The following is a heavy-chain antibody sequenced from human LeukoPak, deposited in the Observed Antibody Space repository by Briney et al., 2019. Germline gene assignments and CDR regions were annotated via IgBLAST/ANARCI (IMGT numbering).Heavy chain of an antibody. J-gene: IGHJ5*02. CDR2: IYYSGST. CDR1: GRSISSYY. V-gene: IGHV4-59*01. Sequence: SETLSLTCTVSGRSISSYYWSWIRQPPGKGLEWIGYIYYSGSTNYNPSLKSRVTISVDTSKNQFSLKLSSVTAADTAVYYCARSPFFNPENWFDPWGQGTLVTVSS. CDR3: ARSPFFNPENWFDP.